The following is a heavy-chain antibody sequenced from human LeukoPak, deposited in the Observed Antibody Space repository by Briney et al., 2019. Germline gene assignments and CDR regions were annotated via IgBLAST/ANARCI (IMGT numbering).Heavy chain of an antibody. CDR1: GDSIRTYY. V-gene: IGHV4-59*08. Sequence: SEALSLTCTVSGDSIRTYYWSWIRQPPGKGLEWIGYIYYSETANYNPSLKSRGTISVDRSKNQFSLKLSSVSAADTAVYYCARGYYYDSSGYDAFDVWGQGTMVTVSS. CDR3: ARGYYYDSSGYDAFDV. CDR2: IYYSETA. J-gene: IGHJ3*01. D-gene: IGHD3-22*01.